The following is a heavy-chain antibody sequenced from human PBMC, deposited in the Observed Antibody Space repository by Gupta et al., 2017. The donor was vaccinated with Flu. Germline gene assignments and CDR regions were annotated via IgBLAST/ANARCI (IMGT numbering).Heavy chain of an antibody. V-gene: IGHV3-53*01. D-gene: IGHD3-3*01. CDR3: ATDDFWSGYGY. CDR2: IYSGGST. Sequence: SWVRQAPGKGLEWVSVIYSGGSTYYADSVKGRFTISRDNSKNTLYLQMNSLRAEDTAVYYWATDDFWSGYGYWGQGTLVTVSS. J-gene: IGHJ4*02.